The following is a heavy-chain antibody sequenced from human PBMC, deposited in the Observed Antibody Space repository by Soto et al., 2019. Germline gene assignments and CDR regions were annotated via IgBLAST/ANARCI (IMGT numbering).Heavy chain of an antibody. D-gene: IGHD3-3*01. CDR2: IYWDDDK. CDR3: AHRVLRTVFGLVTTTAIYFDF. J-gene: IGHJ4*02. Sequence: QITLNESGPPVVRPTETLTLTCRFSGFSLTTSGVGVGWVRQSPGKAPEWLALIYWDDDKRYSESLKSRLTITTDTSKNQGVLTVANLDPTDTATYYCAHRVLRTVFGLVTTTAIYFDFWGQGTPVAVSS. V-gene: IGHV2-5*02. CDR1: GFSLTTSGVG.